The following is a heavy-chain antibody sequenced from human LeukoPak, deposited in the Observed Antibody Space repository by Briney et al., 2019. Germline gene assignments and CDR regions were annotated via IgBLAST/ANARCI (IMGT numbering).Heavy chain of an antibody. CDR2: IYYSGST. J-gene: IGHJ2*01. Sequence: SETLSLTCTVSGGSISTYYWTWIRQPPGKGLEWIGYIYYSGSTSYNPSLKSRVTISVDTSKNQSSLKLSSVTAADTAVYYCARYYYDSSGPWRYYDPWGRGTLVTVSS. CDR3: ARYYYDSSGPWRYYDP. CDR1: GGSISTYY. D-gene: IGHD3-22*01. V-gene: IGHV4-59*01.